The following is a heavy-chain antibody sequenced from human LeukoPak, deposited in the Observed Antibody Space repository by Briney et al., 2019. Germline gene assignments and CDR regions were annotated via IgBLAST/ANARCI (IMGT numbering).Heavy chain of an antibody. J-gene: IGHJ4*02. CDR1: GYSFPSYW. Sequence: GESLKISCKGSGYSFPSYWIGWVRQMPGKGLEWMGIIYPGDSDTRYSPSFQGQVTISADKSISTAYLQWTNLRASDTAMYYCARTGNFDYWGQGTLVTVSS. CDR2: IYPGDSDT. CDR3: ARTGNFDY. D-gene: IGHD6-13*01. V-gene: IGHV5-51*01.